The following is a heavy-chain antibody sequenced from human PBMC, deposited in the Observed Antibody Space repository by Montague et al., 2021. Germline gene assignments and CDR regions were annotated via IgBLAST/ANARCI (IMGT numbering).Heavy chain of an antibody. CDR3: ARNLASAAPGAFDI. V-gene: IGHV3-74*01. J-gene: IGHJ3*02. CDR1: GFSFSSYW. D-gene: IGHD6-13*01. CDR2: ITLYGSST. Sequence: SLRLSCAASGFSFSSYWMHLVRQAPGKGLLWVSRITLYGSSTPFADSVKGRFTTSRDNAKATLYLQMNSLRVEDTAVYYCARNLASAAPGAFDIWGQGTMVTVSS.